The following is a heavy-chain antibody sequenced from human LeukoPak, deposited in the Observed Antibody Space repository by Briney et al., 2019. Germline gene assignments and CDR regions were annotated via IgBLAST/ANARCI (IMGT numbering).Heavy chain of an antibody. CDR2: INHSGST. J-gene: IGHJ5*02. CDR1: GGSISSYY. V-gene: IGHV4-34*01. Sequence: PSETLSLTCTVSGGSISSYYWSWIRQPPGKGLEWIGEINHSGSTNYNPSLKSRVTISVDTSKNQFSLKLSSVTAADTAVYYCARGFLYYYGSGSPNWFDPWGQGTLVTVSS. CDR3: ARGFLYYYGSGSPNWFDP. D-gene: IGHD3-10*01.